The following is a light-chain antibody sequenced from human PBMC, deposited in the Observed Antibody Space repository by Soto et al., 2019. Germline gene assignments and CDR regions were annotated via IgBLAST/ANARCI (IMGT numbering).Light chain of an antibody. CDR1: QAINNW. CDR3: QQYSSYPLT. V-gene: IGKV1-5*01. CDR2: DAS. J-gene: IGKJ4*01. Sequence: QLTQSTSSLSASVGDRSTITGLASQAINNWLAWYQQKPGKATKLLIYDASKLESGVPSRFSGSESGTDFTIIISSLQPDDFATYYCQQYSSYPLTFGGGTKVDIK.